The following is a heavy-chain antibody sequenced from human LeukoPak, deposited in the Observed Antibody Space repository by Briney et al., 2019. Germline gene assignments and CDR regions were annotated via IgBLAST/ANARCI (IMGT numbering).Heavy chain of an antibody. Sequence: PGRSLRLSCAASGFTFDDYAMHWVRQAPGKGLEWVSGISWNSGSIGYADSVKGRFTISRDNAKNSLYLQMNSLIAEDTALYYCAKAPSYYYDSSGGGYFQHWGQGTLVTVSS. J-gene: IGHJ1*01. CDR3: AKAPSYYYDSSGGGYFQH. CDR2: ISWNSGSI. CDR1: GFTFDDYA. V-gene: IGHV3-9*01. D-gene: IGHD3-22*01.